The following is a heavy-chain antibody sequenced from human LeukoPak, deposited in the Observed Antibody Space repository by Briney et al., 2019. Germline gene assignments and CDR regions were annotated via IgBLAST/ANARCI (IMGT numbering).Heavy chain of an antibody. V-gene: IGHV4-59*08. Sequence: SETLSLTCTVSGGSISSYYWSWIRQPPGKGLEWIGSIYHSGSTYYNPSLRSRVTISVDTSKNQFSLKLSSVTAADTAVYYCARVPRLGGYYFDYWGQGTLVTVSS. CDR2: IYHSGST. CDR3: ARVPRLGGYYFDY. J-gene: IGHJ4*02. CDR1: GGSISSYY. D-gene: IGHD3-16*01.